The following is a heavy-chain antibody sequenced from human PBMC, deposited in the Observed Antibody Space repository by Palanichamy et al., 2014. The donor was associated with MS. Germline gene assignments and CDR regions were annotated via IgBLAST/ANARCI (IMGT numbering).Heavy chain of an antibody. J-gene: IGHJ1*01. Sequence: GFTFSSYGMHWVRQAPGKGLEWVAVISFDESNKYYADSVRGRFTISRDNSKNTLYLQMNSLRAEDTAVYYCARDGDSGSYRYFQHWGQGTLVTVSS. D-gene: IGHD1-26*01. CDR1: GFTFSSYG. V-gene: IGHV3-33*01. CDR2: ISFDESNK. CDR3: ARDGDSGSYRYFQH.